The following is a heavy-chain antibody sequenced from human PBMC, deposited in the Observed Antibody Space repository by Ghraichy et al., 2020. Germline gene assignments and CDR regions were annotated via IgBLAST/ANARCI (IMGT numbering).Heavy chain of an antibody. CDR3: ATFAGDPDYYDSSGYSGFDY. CDR1: GYTLTDLS. CDR2: FDPEDGET. Sequence: ASVKVSCKVSGYTLTDLSMHWVRQAPGKGLEWMGGFDPEDGETIYAQKFQGRVTMTEDTSTDTAYMELSSLRSEDTAVYYCATFAGDPDYYDSSGYSGFDYWGQGTLVTVSS. V-gene: IGHV1-24*01. D-gene: IGHD3-22*01. J-gene: IGHJ4*02.